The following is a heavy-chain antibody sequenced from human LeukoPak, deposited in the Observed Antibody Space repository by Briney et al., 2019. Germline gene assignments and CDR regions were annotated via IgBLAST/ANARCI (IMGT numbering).Heavy chain of an antibody. V-gene: IGHV4-34*01. CDR1: GGSLSGYY. Sequence: SETLSLTCAVYGGSLSGYYWSWIRQAPGKGLEWIGEINHSGSTNYNPSLKSRVTISVDTSKNQFSLKLSSVTAADTAVYYCARSGNYDYVWGSYRYGFDYWGQGTLVTVSS. CDR3: ARSGNYDYVWGSYRYGFDY. J-gene: IGHJ4*02. D-gene: IGHD3-16*02. CDR2: INHSGST.